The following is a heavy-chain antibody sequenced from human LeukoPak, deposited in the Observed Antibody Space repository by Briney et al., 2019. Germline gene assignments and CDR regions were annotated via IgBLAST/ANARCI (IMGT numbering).Heavy chain of an antibody. Sequence: GGSLRLSCAASGFIFSNYWMSWVRQVPGKGLEWVGRIRRKTDGETTDHAAPVKGRFTISRDDSKNTLYLQMNSLKTEDTAVYYCVTDLVIKGYFDYWGQGALVTVSS. D-gene: IGHD2-21*01. J-gene: IGHJ4*02. V-gene: IGHV3-15*01. CDR3: VTDLVIKGYFDY. CDR2: IRRKTDGETT. CDR1: GFIFSNYW.